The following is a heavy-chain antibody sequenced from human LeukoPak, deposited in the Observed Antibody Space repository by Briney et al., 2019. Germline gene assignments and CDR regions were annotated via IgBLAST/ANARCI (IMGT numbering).Heavy chain of an antibody. CDR3: ARGRYDSRIFDY. J-gene: IGHJ4*02. V-gene: IGHV3-21*01. CDR2: ISSSSSYI. Sequence: GGSLRLSCVATGFTFSNYDMNWVRQAPGKGLEWVSFISSSSSYIYYADSVKGRFTISRDNAKKSLYLQMNSLRAEDTAVYYCARGRYDSRIFDYWGQGTLVTVSS. CDR1: GFTFSNYD. D-gene: IGHD3-22*01.